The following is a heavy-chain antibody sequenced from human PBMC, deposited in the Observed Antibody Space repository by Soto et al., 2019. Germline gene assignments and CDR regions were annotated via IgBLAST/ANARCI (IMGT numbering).Heavy chain of an antibody. D-gene: IGHD3-16*01. J-gene: IGHJ4*02. V-gene: IGHV1-69*01. Sequence: QVHLVQSGAEVKKPESSVKISCKASGGTFSSYTLSWVRQAPGQGLEWMGGITPIFGKAKYAKKFQGRVTIIADEATIKVCMDLSSLRSPDKAVSYCMSDGGSPEAFACWGQGTMVTVSS. CDR3: MSDGGSPEAFAC. CDR1: GGTFSSYT. CDR2: ITPIFGKA.